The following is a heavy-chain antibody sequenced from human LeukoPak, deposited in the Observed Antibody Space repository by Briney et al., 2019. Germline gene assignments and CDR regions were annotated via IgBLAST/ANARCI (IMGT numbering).Heavy chain of an antibody. CDR2: IYYSGST. CDR1: GVSISSSSYY. V-gene: IGHV4-39*01. Sequence: PSETLYLTCTVSGVSISSSSYYWGWIRQPPGQGLAWIRSIYYSGSTYYNPSLKSRATISVDTPRSQFSLKLSSVTAADTAVYYCARGSNLLRTLDYWGQGTLVTVSS. D-gene: IGHD3-10*01. CDR3: ARGSNLLRTLDY. J-gene: IGHJ4*02.